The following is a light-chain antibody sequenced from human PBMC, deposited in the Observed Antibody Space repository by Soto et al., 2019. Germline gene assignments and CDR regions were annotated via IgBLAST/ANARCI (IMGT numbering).Light chain of an antibody. CDR3: SSYTRSNALVA. V-gene: IGLV2-14*01. CDR1: NSDVGGYNY. Sequence: QSALTQPASVSGSPGQSITISCTGTNSDVGGYNYVSWYQQHPGKAPKLMIYEVSNRPSGVSNRFSGSKSDNTASLTISGLQAEDEADYYCSSYTRSNALVAFGGGTKVTVL. CDR2: EVS. J-gene: IGLJ2*01.